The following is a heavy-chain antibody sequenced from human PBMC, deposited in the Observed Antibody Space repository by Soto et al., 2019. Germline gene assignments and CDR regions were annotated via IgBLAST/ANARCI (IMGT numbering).Heavy chain of an antibody. J-gene: IGHJ4*02. CDR2: ISYHGNNQ. CDR3: AKDLALGFWSGNYYFDH. Sequence: QVQLVESGGGVVQPGRSLRLSCAASGFTFKNNGMHWVRQAPGKGLEWVAIISYHGNNQFYADSVKGRFTISRDNSNNTLSLEMNSLRPEETAVYYCAKDLALGFWSGNYYFDHWGQGTLVTVSS. CDR1: GFTFKNNG. V-gene: IGHV3-30*18. D-gene: IGHD3-3*01.